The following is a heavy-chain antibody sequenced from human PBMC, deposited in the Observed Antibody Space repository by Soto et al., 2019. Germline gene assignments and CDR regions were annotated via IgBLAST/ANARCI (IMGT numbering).Heavy chain of an antibody. D-gene: IGHD6-6*01. Sequence: SETLSLTCTVSGGSISSGDYYWSWIRRPPGKGLEWIGYIYYSGSTYYSPSLKSRVTISVDTSKNQFSLKLSSVTAADTAVYYCARERPDGARLDPWGQGTLVTVSS. CDR2: IYYSGST. CDR1: GGSISSGDYY. CDR3: ARERPDGARLDP. V-gene: IGHV4-30-4*01. J-gene: IGHJ5*02.